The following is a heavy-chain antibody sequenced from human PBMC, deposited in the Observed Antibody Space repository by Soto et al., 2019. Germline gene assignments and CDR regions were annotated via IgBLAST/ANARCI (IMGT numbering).Heavy chain of an antibody. J-gene: IGHJ4*01. V-gene: IGHV1-18*01. CDR3: ARDLDGSGSYYTGY. CDR2: FSAYKGNR. D-gene: IGHD3-10*01. CDR1: RYILLSYC. Sequence: ASTKVSCTASRYILLSYCINWVRHASGHGLERMVTFSAYKGNRQFAHNLQGRVTMTTDTSKRTAYMEMRSLRSEDTGVFYCARDLDGSGSYYTGYWG.